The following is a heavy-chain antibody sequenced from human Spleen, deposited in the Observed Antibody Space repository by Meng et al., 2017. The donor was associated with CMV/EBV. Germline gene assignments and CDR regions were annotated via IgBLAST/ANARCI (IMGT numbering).Heavy chain of an antibody. CDR2: IYHSGST. V-gene: IGHV4-38-2*02. CDR3: ARVPHLGYCSSTRCYRDAFDI. D-gene: IGHD2-2*02. J-gene: IGHJ3*02. Sequence: SETLSLTCTVPGYSISSGYYWGWIRQPPGKGLEWIGSIYHSGSTYYNPSLKSRVTISVDTSKNQFSLKLSSVTVADTAVYYCARVPHLGYCSSTRCYRDAFDIWGQGTMVTVSS. CDR1: GYSISSGYY.